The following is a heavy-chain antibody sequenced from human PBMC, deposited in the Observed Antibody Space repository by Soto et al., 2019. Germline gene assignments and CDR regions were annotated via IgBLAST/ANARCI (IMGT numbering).Heavy chain of an antibody. Sequence: SETLSVTCAVYGGSFSGYYWSWSRQPPGKGLEWIGEINHSGSTNYNPSLKSRVTISVDTSKNQFSLKLSSVTAADTAVYYCARGPITMVRGVIRYYYYYMDVWGKGTTVTVSS. V-gene: IGHV4-34*01. CDR1: GGSFSGYY. CDR3: ARGPITMVRGVIRYYYYYMDV. J-gene: IGHJ6*03. CDR2: INHSGST. D-gene: IGHD3-10*01.